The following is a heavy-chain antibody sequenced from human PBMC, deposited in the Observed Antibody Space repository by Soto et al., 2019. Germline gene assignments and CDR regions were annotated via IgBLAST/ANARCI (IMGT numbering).Heavy chain of an antibody. J-gene: IGHJ5*02. V-gene: IGHV3-48*03. CDR3: ARAHFDILTGYPRMDP. CDR2: ITTIGDTI. Sequence: GGSLRLSCAASGFTFSHYDMNWVRQALGKGLEWVSYITTIGDTISYADSVKGRFTISRDNAKNSLYLHMTSLRAEDTAVYYCARAHFDILTGYPRMDPWGQGTLVTVSS. D-gene: IGHD3-9*01. CDR1: GFTFSHYD.